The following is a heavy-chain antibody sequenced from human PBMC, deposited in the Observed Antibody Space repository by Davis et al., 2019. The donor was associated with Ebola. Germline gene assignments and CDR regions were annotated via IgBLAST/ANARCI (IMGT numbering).Heavy chain of an antibody. V-gene: IGHV1-18*01. J-gene: IGHJ6*02. CDR1: GYTFTSYG. CDR3: ARDQVTRGYYYYYYGMDV. CDR2: ISAYNGNT. Sequence: ASVKVSCKASGYTFTSYGISWVRQAPGQGLEWMGWISAYNGNTNYAQKLQGRVTMTRDTSTSTVYMELSSLRSEDTAVYYCARDQVTRGYYYYYYGMDVWGQGTTVTVSS. D-gene: IGHD4-11*01.